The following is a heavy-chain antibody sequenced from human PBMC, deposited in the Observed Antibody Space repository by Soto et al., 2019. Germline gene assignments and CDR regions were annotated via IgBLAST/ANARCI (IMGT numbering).Heavy chain of an antibody. CDR1: GGTFSSYA. D-gene: IGHD5-18*01. J-gene: IGHJ2*01. CDR2: IIPIFGTA. CDR3: AREGAAMVPYWYFDL. Sequence: SVKVSCKASGGTFSSYAISWVRQAPGQGLEWMGGIIPIFGTANYAQKFQGRVTITADESTSTAYMELSSLRSEDTAVYYCAREGAAMVPYWYFDLWGRGTLVTVSS. V-gene: IGHV1-69*13.